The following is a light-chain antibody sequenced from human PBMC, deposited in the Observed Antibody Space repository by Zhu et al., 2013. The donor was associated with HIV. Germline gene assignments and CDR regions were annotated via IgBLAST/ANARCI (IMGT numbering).Light chain of an antibody. Sequence: DIVLTQSPGTLSLSPGDTATLSCRASQSVSSSFLAWYQQKIGQPPRLLIYGASTRATGIPDRFSGSGSGTDFTLTISRVEPEDFAVYYCQQYGSSPRTFGQGTKVEIK. CDR1: QSVSSSF. CDR3: QQYGSSPRT. CDR2: GAS. V-gene: IGKV3-20*01. J-gene: IGKJ1*01.